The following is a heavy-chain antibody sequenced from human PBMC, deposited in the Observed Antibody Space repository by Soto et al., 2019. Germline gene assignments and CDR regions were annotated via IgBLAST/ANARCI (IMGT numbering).Heavy chain of an antibody. D-gene: IGHD3-3*01. Sequence: EVQLVESGGGLVQPGGSLRLSCAASGFTFSSYWMHWVRQAPGKGLVWVSRINSDGSSTSYADSVKGRFTISRDNAKNTLYLQMNSLGAEGTAVYYCAREFDYDFWSGYWTKDPSFDYWGQGTLVTVSS. V-gene: IGHV3-74*01. CDR2: INSDGSST. J-gene: IGHJ4*02. CDR3: AREFDYDFWSGYWTKDPSFDY. CDR1: GFTFSSYW.